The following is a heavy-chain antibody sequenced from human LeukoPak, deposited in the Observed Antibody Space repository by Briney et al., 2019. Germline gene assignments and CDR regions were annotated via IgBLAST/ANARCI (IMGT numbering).Heavy chain of an antibody. J-gene: IGHJ3*02. V-gene: IGHV1-2*02. Sequence: ASVKVTRKTSGYTFTGYYIQWVRQAPGQGLEWMGYINPTSGGTNYAQEFQGRVTMTRDTSISTAYMELSRLTSDDTAVYYCARGEMITFGGVIIISTSDIWGQGTMVTVS. D-gene: IGHD3-16*02. CDR1: GYTFTGYY. CDR2: INPTSGGT. CDR3: ARGEMITFGGVIIISTSDI.